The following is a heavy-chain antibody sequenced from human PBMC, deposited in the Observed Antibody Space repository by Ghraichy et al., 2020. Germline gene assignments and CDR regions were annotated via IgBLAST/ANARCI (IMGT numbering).Heavy chain of an antibody. CDR2: IYHSGST. D-gene: IGHD6-13*01. V-gene: IGHV4-38-2*02. Sequence: SETLSLTCTVSGYSISSGYYWGWIRQPPGKGLEGIGSIYHSGSTYYNPSLKSRVTISVDTSKNQFSLKLSSVTAADTAVYYCARGAGYSSSWYGYYYYYYMDVWGKGTTVTVSS. J-gene: IGHJ6*03. CDR1: GYSISSGYY. CDR3: ARGAGYSSSWYGYYYYYYMDV.